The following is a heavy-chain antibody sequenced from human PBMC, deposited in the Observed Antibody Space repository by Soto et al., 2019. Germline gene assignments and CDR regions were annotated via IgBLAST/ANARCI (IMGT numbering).Heavy chain of an antibody. Sequence: QVQLLQSGAEVKKPGSSVRVSCEASGGTFRTYAISWVRQAPGQGLEWMGEIIPIFGKVNYAQKFQGRVTITADXPXTXVXVDLRSLTSEDTAVYYCAKGAVAGTPTSYYYYGMDVWGQGTTVTVS. D-gene: IGHD6-19*01. V-gene: IGHV1-69*12. J-gene: IGHJ6*02. CDR1: GGTFRTYA. CDR3: AKGAVAGTPTSYYYYGMDV. CDR2: IIPIFGKV.